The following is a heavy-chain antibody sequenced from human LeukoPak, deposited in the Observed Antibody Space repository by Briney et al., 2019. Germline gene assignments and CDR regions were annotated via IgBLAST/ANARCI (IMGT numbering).Heavy chain of an antibody. Sequence: PGGSLRLSCAASGFTFSSYAMSRVRQAPGKGLEWVSTISESASKTYDADSVKGRFTISRDNSKSTLSLQMNSLGAEDTAVYYCVKDGWDSWGQGTLVTVSS. CDR3: VKDGWDS. CDR2: ISESASKT. V-gene: IGHV3-23*01. CDR1: GFTFSSYA. J-gene: IGHJ4*02. D-gene: IGHD6-19*01.